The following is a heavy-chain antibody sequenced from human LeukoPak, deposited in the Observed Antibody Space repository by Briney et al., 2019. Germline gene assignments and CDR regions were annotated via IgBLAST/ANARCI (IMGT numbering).Heavy chain of an antibody. V-gene: IGHV4-39*01. CDR1: GGAISSSSYY. CDR3: ARQLGYYDFWSGYYTGNYFDY. Sequence: SETLSLTCTVSGGAISSSSYYWGWIRHPPGKWLEWMGSIYYSGSTYYNPSLKSRVTISVDTSKHQFSLKLSSVTAADTAVYYCARQLGYYDFWSGYYTGNYFDYWGQGTLVTVSS. D-gene: IGHD3-3*01. CDR2: IYYSGST. J-gene: IGHJ4*02.